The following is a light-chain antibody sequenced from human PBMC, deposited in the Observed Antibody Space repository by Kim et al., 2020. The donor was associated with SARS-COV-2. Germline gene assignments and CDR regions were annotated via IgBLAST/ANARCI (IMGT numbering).Light chain of an antibody. J-gene: IGKJ4*01. CDR2: DAS. V-gene: IGKV1-5*01. CDR1: QNISPW. CDR3: QQHYSYSLT. Sequence: DIQMTQSPSTLSASVGDRVTITCRASQNISPWLAWYQQKPGKAPKLLIHDASDLESGVPSRLSGSASGTEFTLTINSLQPDDFATYFCQQHYSYSLTFGGGTKVDIK.